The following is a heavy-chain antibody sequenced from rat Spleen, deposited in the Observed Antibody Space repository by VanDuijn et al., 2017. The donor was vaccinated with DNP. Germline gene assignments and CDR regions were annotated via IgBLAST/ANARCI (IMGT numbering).Heavy chain of an antibody. D-gene: IGHD1-10*01. CDR2: ISYDGGNT. Sequence: EVQLVESGGGLVQPGRSLKLSCAASGFTFSDYYMTWIRQAPTRGLEWVAYISYDGGNTYYGDSVKGRFTISRDNAKSTLYLQMNSLRSEDMATYYCAGYKLIKRFWDYWGQGVMVTVSS. V-gene: IGHV5-22*01. J-gene: IGHJ2*01. CDR3: AGYKLIKRFWDY. CDR1: GFTFSDYY.